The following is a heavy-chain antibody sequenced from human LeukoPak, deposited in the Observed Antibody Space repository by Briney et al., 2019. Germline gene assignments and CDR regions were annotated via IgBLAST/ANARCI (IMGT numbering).Heavy chain of an antibody. Sequence: SETLSLTCTVSGGSISSSYYYWGWIRQPPGKGLEWIGSIYYSGSTYYNPSLKSRVTISVDTSKNQFSLKLSSVTAADTAVYYCARRPRTGYYYYYYGMDVWGQGTTVTVSS. D-gene: IGHD1-14*01. CDR2: IYYSGST. J-gene: IGHJ6*02. V-gene: IGHV4-39*01. CDR1: GGSISSSYYY. CDR3: ARRPRTGYYYYYYGMDV.